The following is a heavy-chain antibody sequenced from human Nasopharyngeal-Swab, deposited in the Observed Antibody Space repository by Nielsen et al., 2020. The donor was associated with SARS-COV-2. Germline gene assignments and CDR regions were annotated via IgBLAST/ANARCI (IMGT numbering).Heavy chain of an antibody. CDR2: IWYDGSNK. J-gene: IGHJ6*02. CDR1: GFTFSSYG. CDR3: ARDPRGGYYYYGMDV. Sequence: GGSLRLSCAASGFTFSSYGMHWVRQAPGKGLEWVAVIWYDGSNKYYADSVKGRFTTSRDNSKNTLYLQMNSLRAEDTAVYYCARDPRGGYYYYGMDVWGQGTTVTVSS. D-gene: IGHD3-10*01. V-gene: IGHV3-33*01.